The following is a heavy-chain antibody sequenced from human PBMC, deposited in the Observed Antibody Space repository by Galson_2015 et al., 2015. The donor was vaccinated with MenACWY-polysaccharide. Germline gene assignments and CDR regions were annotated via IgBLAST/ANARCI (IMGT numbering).Heavy chain of an antibody. Sequence: ALRISCAASGFTFDDFAMHWVRQAPGKGLEWVSSISWNSSSIGYADSVKGRFTISRDNAKISLYLQMNSLRIEDTAFYYCAKAGYCSSASCYYFVNWGQGTLVAVSS. J-gene: IGHJ4*02. CDR3: AKAGYCSSASCYYFVN. CDR1: GFTFDDFA. D-gene: IGHD2-2*01. CDR2: ISWNSSSI. V-gene: IGHV3-9*01.